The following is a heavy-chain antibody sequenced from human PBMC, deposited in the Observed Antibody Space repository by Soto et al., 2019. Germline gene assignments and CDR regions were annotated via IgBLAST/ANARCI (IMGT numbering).Heavy chain of an antibody. CDR3: AKEKLATYYYYYGMDV. D-gene: IGHD2-15*01. Sequence: GGSLRLSCAASGFTFDDYAMQWVRQAPGKGLEWVSGISWNSGTIVYADSLKGRFTVSRDNTKNSLYLQLNSLRPEDTTVYYCAKEKLATYYYYYGMDVWGQGTTVTVSS. J-gene: IGHJ6*02. CDR1: GFTFDDYA. CDR2: ISWNSGTI. V-gene: IGHV3-9*01.